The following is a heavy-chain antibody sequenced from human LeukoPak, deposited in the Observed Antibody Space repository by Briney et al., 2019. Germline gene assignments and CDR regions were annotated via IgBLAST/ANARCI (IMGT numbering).Heavy chain of an antibody. CDR3: VKGDWLDF. D-gene: IGHD5-24*01. V-gene: IGHV3-9*01. Sequence: GGSLRLSSVASGFPFADFAMHWVRQSPGRGLEWVSGIPSNNGPSTYADSVKGRFTVSRDNAKNSLYLQMSSLRTDDTALYYCVKGDWLDFWGPGTLGTVSS. CDR1: GFPFADFA. CDR2: IPSNNGPS. J-gene: IGHJ5*01.